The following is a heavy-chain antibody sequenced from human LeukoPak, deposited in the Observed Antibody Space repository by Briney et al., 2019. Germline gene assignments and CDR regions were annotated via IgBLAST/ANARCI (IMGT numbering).Heavy chain of an antibody. V-gene: IGHV3-48*03. J-gene: IGHJ6*04. CDR2: ISSSGSTI. D-gene: IGHD3-10*02. Sequence: GSLRLSFAASGFTFSSYEMNWVRQAPGQGLEWVSYISSSGSTIYYADSVKGRFTISRDNAKNSLYLQMNSLRAEDTAVYYCAELGITMIGGVWGKGTTVTISS. CDR3: AELGITMIGGV. CDR1: GFTFSSYE.